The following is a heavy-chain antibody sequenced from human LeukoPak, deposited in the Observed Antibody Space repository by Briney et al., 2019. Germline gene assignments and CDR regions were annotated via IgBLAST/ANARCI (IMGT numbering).Heavy chain of an antibody. CDR1: GFTFGSYG. CDR3: ARGTPSSSGWLYYGMDV. V-gene: IGHV3-23*01. J-gene: IGHJ6*02. D-gene: IGHD6-19*01. CDR2: ISGNGDNT. Sequence: GGSLRLSCAASGFTFGSYGLSWVRQAPGKGLEWVATISGNGDNTYYADSVKGRFTISRDNSKNTLYLQMNRLRAEDTAVYYCARGTPSSSGWLYYGMDVWGQGTTVTVSS.